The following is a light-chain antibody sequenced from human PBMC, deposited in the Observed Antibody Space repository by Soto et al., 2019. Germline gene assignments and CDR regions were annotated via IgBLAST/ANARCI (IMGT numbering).Light chain of an antibody. V-gene: IGLV2-23*01. J-gene: IGLJ1*01. CDR2: EGS. CDR1: SSDVGSYNL. CDR3: CSYAGSSPYV. Sequence: QSVLTQPASVSGSPGQSITISCTGTSSDVGSYNLVSWYQQHPGKAPKLMIYEGSKRPSGVSNRFSGSKSGNTASLTISGLQADVEADYYCCSYAGSSPYVFGSGTKVTVL.